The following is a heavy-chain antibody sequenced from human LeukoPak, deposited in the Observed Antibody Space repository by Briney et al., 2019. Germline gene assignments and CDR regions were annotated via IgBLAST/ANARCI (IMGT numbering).Heavy chain of an antibody. CDR1: GITLSNYG. Sequence: GGSLRLSCEVSGITLSNYGMSWVRQAPGKGLEWVAGISGSGGGTNYAESVKGRFTISRDNSKNTLCLQMNSLRAEDTAVYFCAKRGVVVRVILVGFHKEAYYFDSWGQGALVSVSS. CDR2: ISGSGGGT. D-gene: IGHD3-10*01. CDR3: AKRGVVVRVILVGFHKEAYYFDS. V-gene: IGHV3-23*01. J-gene: IGHJ4*02.